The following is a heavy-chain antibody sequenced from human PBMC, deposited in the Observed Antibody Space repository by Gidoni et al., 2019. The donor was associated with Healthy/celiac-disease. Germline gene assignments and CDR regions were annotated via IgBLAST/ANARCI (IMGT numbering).Heavy chain of an antibody. V-gene: IGHV4-34*01. CDR1: GGSFSGDY. J-gene: IGHJ4*02. CDR3: ARGPRLYSRGWYYYFDY. Sequence: QVQLQQWGAGLLKPSETLSLTCAVYGGSFSGDYWSGIRQPPGKGLVWIGEINHSGSTNYNHSLQSRVPISVDTSKNQFSLKLRSVTAADTAVYYCARGPRLYSRGWYYYFDYWGQGTLVTVSS. CDR2: INHSGST. D-gene: IGHD6-19*01.